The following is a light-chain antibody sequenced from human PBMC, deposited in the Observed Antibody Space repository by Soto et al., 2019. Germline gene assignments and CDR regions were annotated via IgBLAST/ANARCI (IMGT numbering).Light chain of an antibody. CDR2: DAS. CDR3: QQYNYYWT. Sequence: TRMTQSPSSLSASTGDRVTITCRASQGISSWLAWYQQKPGKAPKLLIYDASNLESGVPSRFSGSGSGTEFSLTISSLQADDFATYYCQQYNYYWTFGQGTKVDIK. V-gene: IGKV1-5*01. CDR1: QGISSW. J-gene: IGKJ1*01.